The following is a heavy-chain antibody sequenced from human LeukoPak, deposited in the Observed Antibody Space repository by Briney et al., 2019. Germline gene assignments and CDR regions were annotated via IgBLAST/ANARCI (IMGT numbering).Heavy chain of an antibody. CDR1: GYSFTSYW. V-gene: IGHV5-51*01. Sequence: RGESLKISCKGSGYSFTSYWIGWVRQMPGKGLEWMGIIYPGDSDTRYSPSFQGQVTISADKSISTAYLQWSSLKASDTAMYYCARHGYSSGWYSRQRPDETPRYFDYWGQGTLVTVSS. CDR3: ARHGYSSGWYSRQRPDETPRYFDY. J-gene: IGHJ4*02. D-gene: IGHD6-19*01. CDR2: IYPGDSDT.